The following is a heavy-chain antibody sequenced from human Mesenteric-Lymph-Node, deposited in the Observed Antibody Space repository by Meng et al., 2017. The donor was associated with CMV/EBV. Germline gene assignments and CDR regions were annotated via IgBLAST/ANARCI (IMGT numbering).Heavy chain of an antibody. D-gene: IGHD3-10*01. V-gene: IGHV3-7*01. J-gene: IGHJ6*02. CDR2: IEQDGNKV. CDR1: GFTFSSYW. CDR3: AREPITMVRGVISYYYGMDV. Sequence: GESLKISCSASGFTFSSYWMSWVRQAPGKGLEWVANIEQDGNKVNYVDSVRGRFTVSRDNAKNSAYLQMSSLRAEDTAVYFCAREPITMVRGVISYYYGMDVWGQGTTVTVSS.